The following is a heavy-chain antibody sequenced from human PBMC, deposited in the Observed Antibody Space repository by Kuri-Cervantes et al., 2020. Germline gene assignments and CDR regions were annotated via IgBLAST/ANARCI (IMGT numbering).Heavy chain of an antibody. V-gene: IGHV3-9*01. D-gene: IGHD3-10*01. CDR2: ISWNSGSI. CDR3: ARLGFGDIYFDY. CDR1: GFTFDDYA. Sequence: SLKISCAASGFTFDDYAMHWVRQAPGKGLEWVSGISWNSGSIGYADSVKGRFTISRDNAKNSLYLQMNSLRAEDTAVYYCARLGFGDIYFDYWGQGTLVTVSS. J-gene: IGHJ4*02.